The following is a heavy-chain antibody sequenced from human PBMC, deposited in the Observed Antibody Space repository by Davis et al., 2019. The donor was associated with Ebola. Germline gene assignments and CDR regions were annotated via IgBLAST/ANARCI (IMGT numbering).Heavy chain of an antibody. CDR2: INPSGGRT. D-gene: IGHD3-16*02. V-gene: IGHV1-46*01. J-gene: IGHJ6*04. CDR3: ARDSLSGTGLRLGELSLPDGMDV. CDR1: GYTFTSYY. Sequence: ASVKVSCKASGYTFTSYYMHWVRQALGQGLEWMGIINPSGGRTSYEQKFQGRVTMTRDTSTSTVYMELSSLRSEDTAVYYCARDSLSGTGLRLGELSLPDGMDVWGKGTTVTVSS.